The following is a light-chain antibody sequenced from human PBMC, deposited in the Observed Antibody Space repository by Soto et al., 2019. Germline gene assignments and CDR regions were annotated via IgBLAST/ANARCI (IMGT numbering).Light chain of an antibody. CDR2: RNN. CDR1: SSNIGSNY. J-gene: IGLJ1*01. V-gene: IGLV1-47*01. Sequence: QSVLTQPPSASGTPGQRVTISCSGSSSNIGSNYVYWYQQLPGTAPKLLIYRNNQRPSGVPDRFSGSKSATSGSLDISGLQSEDEGDYYCAAWDDSLSGLVFGTGTKLTVL. CDR3: AAWDDSLSGLV.